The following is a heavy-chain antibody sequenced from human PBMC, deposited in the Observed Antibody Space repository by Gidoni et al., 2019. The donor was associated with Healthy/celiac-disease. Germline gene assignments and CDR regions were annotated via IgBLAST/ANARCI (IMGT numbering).Heavy chain of an antibody. Sequence: EVQLVESGGVVVQPGGSLRLSCAASGFTFDDYTMHWVRQAPGKGLGWVSLISWDGGSTYYADSVKGRFTISRDNSKNSLYLQMNSLRTEDTALYYCAKDMSDSYGYGYGMDVWGQGTTVTVSS. J-gene: IGHJ6*02. D-gene: IGHD5-18*01. V-gene: IGHV3-43*01. CDR2: ISWDGGST. CDR1: GFTFDDYT. CDR3: AKDMSDSYGYGYGMDV.